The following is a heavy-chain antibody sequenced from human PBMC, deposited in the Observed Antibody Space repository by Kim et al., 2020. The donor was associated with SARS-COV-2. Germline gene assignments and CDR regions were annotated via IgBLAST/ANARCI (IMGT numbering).Heavy chain of an antibody. D-gene: IGHD5-12*01. Sequence: GGSLRLSCAASGFTFGNAWMSWVRQAPGKGLEWVGRIKSKTDGGTTDYAAPVKGRFTISRDDSKNTLYLQMNSLKTEDTAVYYCTTGQRGGYNLWGGYWGQGTLVTVSS. CDR1: GFTFGNAW. J-gene: IGHJ4*02. CDR3: TTGQRGGYNLWGGY. V-gene: IGHV3-15*01. CDR2: IKSKTDGGTT.